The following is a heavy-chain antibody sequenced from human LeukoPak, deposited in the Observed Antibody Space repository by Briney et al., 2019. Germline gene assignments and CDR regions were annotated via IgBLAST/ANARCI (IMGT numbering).Heavy chain of an antibody. CDR1: GFTVSNNY. Sequence: PGGSLRLSCAVSGFTVSNNYTNWVRQAPGKGLEWVSIIYSGGRTYYADSAKGRFTISRDNAKNSLYLQMNSLRAEDTALYHCARDKEAWDYYDSSGYSAWGQGTLVTVSS. J-gene: IGHJ4*02. CDR3: ARDKEAWDYYDSSGYSA. CDR2: IYSGGRT. V-gene: IGHV3-53*01. D-gene: IGHD3-22*01.